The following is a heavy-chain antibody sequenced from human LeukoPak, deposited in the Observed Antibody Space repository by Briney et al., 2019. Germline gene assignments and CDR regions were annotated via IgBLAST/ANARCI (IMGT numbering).Heavy chain of an antibody. CDR2: ISSSSSYI. D-gene: IGHD6-13*01. CDR1: GFTFSSYS. J-gene: IGHJ4*02. Sequence: GGSPRLSCAASGFTFSSYSMNWVRQAPGKGLEWVSSISSSSSYIYYADSVKGRFTISRDNAKNSLYLQMNSLRAEDTAVYYCARGLAGRFDYWGQGTLVTVSS. V-gene: IGHV3-21*01. CDR3: ARGLAGRFDY.